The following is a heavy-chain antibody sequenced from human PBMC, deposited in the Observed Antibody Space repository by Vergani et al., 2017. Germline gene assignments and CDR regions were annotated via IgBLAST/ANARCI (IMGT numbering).Heavy chain of an antibody. Sequence: QVQLQESGPGLVKPSETLSLTCAVSGFSIDNGYYWDWLRQPPGKGLEWIGSIYRTGRTHFNPSLKSRVTISVETSNNHFSLRLNSLTAADTAVYYCARRSDIVYDIFSGTQYFFDFWCQGTLVTVSS. CDR3: ARRSDIVYDIFSGTQYFFDF. CDR2: IYRTGRT. J-gene: IGHJ4*02. CDR1: GFSIDNGYY. V-gene: IGHV4-38-2*01. D-gene: IGHD3-9*01.